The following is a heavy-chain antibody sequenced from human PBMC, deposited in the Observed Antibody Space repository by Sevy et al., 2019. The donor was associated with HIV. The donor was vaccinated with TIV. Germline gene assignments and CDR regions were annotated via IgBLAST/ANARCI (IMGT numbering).Heavy chain of an antibody. CDR2: IKQDGSEK. CDR1: GFTFSSYW. J-gene: IGHJ4*02. Sequence: GESLKISCAASGFTFSSYWMSWVRQAPGKGLEWVANIKQDGSEKYYVDSVKGRFTISRDNAKNSLYLQMNSLRAEDTAVYYCARGLAVAGPLDYWGQGTLVTVSS. V-gene: IGHV3-7*04. D-gene: IGHD6-19*01. CDR3: ARGLAVAGPLDY.